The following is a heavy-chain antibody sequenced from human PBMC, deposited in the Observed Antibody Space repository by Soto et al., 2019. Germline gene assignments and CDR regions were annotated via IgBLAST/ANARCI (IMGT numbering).Heavy chain of an antibody. V-gene: IGHV1-46*01. CDR2: INPSGGSA. CDR3: ARRGYDSGWSLDY. D-gene: IGHD6-19*01. Sequence: ASVKVSCKPSGYSFTRYYINWVRQAPGQGLEWMGIINPSGGSANYAQEFQGRVTMTVDTSTSTVYMELSSLTSDDTAVYYCARRGYDSGWSLDYWGQGTLVTVSS. J-gene: IGHJ4*02. CDR1: GYSFTRYY.